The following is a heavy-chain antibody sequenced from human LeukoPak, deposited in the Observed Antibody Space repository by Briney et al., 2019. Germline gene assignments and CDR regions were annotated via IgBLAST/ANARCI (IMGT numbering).Heavy chain of an antibody. V-gene: IGHV3-74*01. CDR3: ARLKWLVGYYYYYYMDV. CDR1: GLTFSSYW. J-gene: IGHJ6*03. D-gene: IGHD6-19*01. CDR2: IKSDGSST. Sequence: GGSLRLSCAASGLTFSSYWMHWVRQAPGKGLVCVSRIKSDGSSTSYADSVKGRFTISRDDAKNSLYLQMNSLRAEDTAVYYCARLKWLVGYYYYYYMDVWGKGTTVTVSS.